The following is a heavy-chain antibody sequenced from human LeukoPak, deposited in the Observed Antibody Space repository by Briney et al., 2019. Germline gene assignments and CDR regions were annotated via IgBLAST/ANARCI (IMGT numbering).Heavy chain of an antibody. CDR3: AKVKVLWELLNWFDP. Sequence: GRSLRLSCAASGFTFSSYGMHWVRQAPGKGLEWVAVISYDGSNKYYADSVKGRFTISRDNSKNTLYLQMNSLRAEDTAVYYCAKVKVLWELLNWFDPWGQGTLVTVSS. CDR1: GFTFSSYG. J-gene: IGHJ5*02. D-gene: IGHD1-26*01. V-gene: IGHV3-30*18. CDR2: ISYDGSNK.